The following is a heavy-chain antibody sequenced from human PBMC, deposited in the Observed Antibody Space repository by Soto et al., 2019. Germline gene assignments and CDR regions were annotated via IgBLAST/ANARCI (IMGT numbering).Heavy chain of an antibody. D-gene: IGHD2-8*01. J-gene: IGHJ6*02. CDR3: ARDYCTNGVCYPYYYYYGMDV. Sequence: QVQLQESGPGLVKPSETLSLTCTVSGGSVSSGSYYWSWIRQPPGKGLEWIGYIYYSGSTNYNPPLKSRVTISVDTSQNQFSLKLSSVTAADTAVYYCARDYCTNGVCYPYYYYYGMDVWGQGTTVTVSS. CDR1: GGSVSSGSYY. V-gene: IGHV4-61*01. CDR2: IYYSGST.